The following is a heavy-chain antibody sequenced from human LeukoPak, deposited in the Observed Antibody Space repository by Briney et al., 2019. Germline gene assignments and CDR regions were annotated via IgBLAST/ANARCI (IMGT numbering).Heavy chain of an antibody. V-gene: IGHV4-34*01. CDR2: INYSGAT. Sequence: SETLSLTCAVYGGSFSGYFWSWIRQPPGKGLEWIGEINYSGATGYNPSLKSRVTISVDTSKNQVSLKLRSVTAADTAVYYCARHGGSYSLDYWGQGTLVTVSS. J-gene: IGHJ4*02. CDR3: ARHGGSYSLDY. CDR1: GGSFSGYF. D-gene: IGHD1-26*01.